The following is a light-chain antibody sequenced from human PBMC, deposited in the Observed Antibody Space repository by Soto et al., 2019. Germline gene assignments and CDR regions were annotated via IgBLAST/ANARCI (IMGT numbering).Light chain of an antibody. CDR1: QSISSY. V-gene: IGKV1-39*01. Sequence: DIQMTQSPSSLSASLGDRVTITCRASQSISSYLNWYQQKPWKAPKLLIYAASSLQSGVPSRFSGIGSGTDFTITISSLQPEDFATYFCQQSYSTPWTFGQGTKGDIK. CDR2: AAS. J-gene: IGKJ1*01. CDR3: QQSYSTPWT.